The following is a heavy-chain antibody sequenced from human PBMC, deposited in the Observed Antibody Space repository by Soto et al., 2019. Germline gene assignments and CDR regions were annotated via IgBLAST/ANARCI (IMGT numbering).Heavy chain of an antibody. J-gene: IGHJ4*02. CDR1: GGSITSYY. CDR3: ARRYSGYGDY. V-gene: IGHV4-59*08. CDR2: IYFSGSA. D-gene: IGHD5-12*01. Sequence: QVQLQESGPGLVKPSETLSLTCTVSGGSITSYYWSWIRPPPGTGLEWIGSIYFSGSANYNPSLKSRVTISVDTSKNQFSLKLSSVTAADTAVYYCARRYSGYGDYWGQGTLVTVSS.